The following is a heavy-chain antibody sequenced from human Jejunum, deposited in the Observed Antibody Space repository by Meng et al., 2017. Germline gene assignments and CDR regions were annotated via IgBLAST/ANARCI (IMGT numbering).Heavy chain of an antibody. D-gene: IGHD2-2*01. CDR1: GFTFSSYA. J-gene: IGHJ4*02. V-gene: IGHV3-23*01. CDR2: IHRSSGST. Sequence: GESLKISCAASGFTFSSYAMSWVRQAPGKGLEWVSGIHRSSGSTHYADSVKGRFTISRENAKNTMSLQMNGMGADDTAVYYCAKDRSSASSCPLDYWGQGILVTVSS. CDR3: AKDRSSASSCPLDY.